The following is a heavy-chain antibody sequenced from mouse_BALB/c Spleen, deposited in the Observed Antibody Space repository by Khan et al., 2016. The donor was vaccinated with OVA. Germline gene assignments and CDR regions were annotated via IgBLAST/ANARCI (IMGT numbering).Heavy chain of an antibody. Sequence: QIQLVQSGPELKKPGETVRISCKASGYTFTTAGMQWVQKMPGKGLQWIGWINTHSGVPKYEDDFKGRFPFSLETSANTAYLQISNLKNEDTATYFCARYGDFFDYWGQGTTLTVSS. J-gene: IGHJ2*01. CDR1: GYTFTTAG. CDR3: ARYGDFFDY. V-gene: IGHV9-4*02. D-gene: IGHD1-1*01. CDR2: INTHSGVP.